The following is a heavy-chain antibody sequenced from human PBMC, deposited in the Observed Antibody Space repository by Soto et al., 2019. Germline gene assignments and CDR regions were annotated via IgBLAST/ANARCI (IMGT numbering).Heavy chain of an antibody. D-gene: IGHD3-22*01. J-gene: IGHJ4*01. CDR1: GGTCREAG. Sequence: XSQRVTWAAAGGTCREAGGRCIPKKPGKGLEWVGRIKSKTDGGTTDFAAPVKGRFAISRDDSKNMVYLQMNSLKTADTAVYYCTTNSYITIVIVRFDYWGHGPLVTVSS. V-gene: IGHV3-15*01. CDR3: TTNSYITIVIVRFDY. CDR2: IKSKTDGGTT.